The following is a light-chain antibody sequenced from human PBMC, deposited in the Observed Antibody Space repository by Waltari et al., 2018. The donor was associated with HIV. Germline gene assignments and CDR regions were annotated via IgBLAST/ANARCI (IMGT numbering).Light chain of an antibody. CDR2: GSS. Sequence: ESVLTQSPGTLSLSPGDRAPLSCRTSQSISSRYLAWYQQKPGQAPRLLIYGSSNRATGIPDRFSGSGSGTDFNFTISRLEPEDFAVYYCQQYGTSPLYTFGQGTRLEIK. V-gene: IGKV3-20*01. CDR1: QSISSRY. J-gene: IGKJ2*01. CDR3: QQYGTSPLYT.